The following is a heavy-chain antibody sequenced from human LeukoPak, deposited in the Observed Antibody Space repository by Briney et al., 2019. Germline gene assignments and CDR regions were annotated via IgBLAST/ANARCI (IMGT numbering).Heavy chain of an antibody. J-gene: IGHJ4*02. D-gene: IGHD6-25*01. CDR1: GFTFSDCD. CDR3: GKAFRPLRVAAVGDY. V-gene: IGHV3-21*06. CDR2: ISYMGDHR. Sequence: PGESLRLSCTASGFTFSDCDMNWFRQAPGKGLQWVSSISYMGDHRYYADSAKGRFTISRDNAKNSLYLQMDNLRADDTAVYYCGKAFRPLRVAAVGDYWGQGTLVTVSS.